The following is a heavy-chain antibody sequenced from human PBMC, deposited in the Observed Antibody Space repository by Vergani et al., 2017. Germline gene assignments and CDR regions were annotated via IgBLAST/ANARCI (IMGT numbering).Heavy chain of an antibody. CDR3: ASLARDMGSGSYWGADGMDV. CDR1: GGTFSSYA. Sequence: QVQLVQSGAEVKKPGSSVKVSCKASGGTFSSYAISWVRQAPGQGLEWMGRIIPIFGTANYAQKFQGRVTITADESTSTAYMERSSLRSEDTAVYYCASLARDMGSGSYWGADGMDVWGQGTTVTVSS. D-gene: IGHD3-10*01. J-gene: IGHJ6*02. V-gene: IGHV1-69*13. CDR2: IIPIFGTA.